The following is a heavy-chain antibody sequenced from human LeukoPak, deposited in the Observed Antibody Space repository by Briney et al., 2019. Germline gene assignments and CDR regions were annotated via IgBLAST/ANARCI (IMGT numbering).Heavy chain of an antibody. J-gene: IGHJ5*02. Sequence: ASVKVSCKTSGYTFTTYGISWVRQAPGQGLEWMGWISGSNGNTKYAQKVQGRVTMTTDTSTTTAYMEVRSLRSEDTAVYYCASLPHGDTAIGWFDPWGQGTLVTVSS. D-gene: IGHD5-18*01. CDR3: ASLPHGDTAIGWFDP. V-gene: IGHV1-18*04. CDR1: GYTFTTYG. CDR2: ISGSNGNT.